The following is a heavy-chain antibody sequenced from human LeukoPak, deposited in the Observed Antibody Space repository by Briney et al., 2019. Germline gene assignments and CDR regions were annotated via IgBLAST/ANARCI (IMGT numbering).Heavy chain of an antibody. CDR3: ARVRYSSRFDP. Sequence: PSETLSLTCAVYGGSFSGYYWGWIRQPPGKGLEWIGEINHSGSTNYNPSLKSRVTISVDMSKNQFSLKLSSVTAADTAVYYCARVRYSSRFDPWGQGTLVTVSS. CDR1: GGSFSGYY. J-gene: IGHJ5*02. V-gene: IGHV4-34*01. D-gene: IGHD6-13*01. CDR2: INHSGST.